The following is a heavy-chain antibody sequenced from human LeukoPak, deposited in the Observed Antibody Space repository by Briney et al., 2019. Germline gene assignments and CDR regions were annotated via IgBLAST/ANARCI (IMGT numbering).Heavy chain of an antibody. Sequence: PSETLSLTCTVSGGSFSSGDYYWSWIRQHPGKGLEWIGYIYYSGSTYYNPSLKSRVTISVDTSKNQFSLKLSSVTAADTAVYYCAREPLNYDILTGYWLGAFDIWGQGTMVTVSS. V-gene: IGHV4-31*03. CDR1: GGSFSSGDYY. D-gene: IGHD3-9*01. CDR2: IYYSGST. CDR3: AREPLNYDILTGYWLGAFDI. J-gene: IGHJ3*02.